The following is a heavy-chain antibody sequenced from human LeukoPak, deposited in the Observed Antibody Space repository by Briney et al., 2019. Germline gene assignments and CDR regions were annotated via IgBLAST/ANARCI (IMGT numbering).Heavy chain of an antibody. J-gene: IGHJ5*02. CDR2: IEQYGSEK. V-gene: IGHV3-7*05. Sequence: SGGSLRLSCAASGFSFSDSWTTWVRQAPVKGLEWVANIEQYGSEKNYVDSVKGRFTISRDNAKNSLYLQMNILRAEDTAVYYCARGHGWFDPWGQGTLVTVSS. CDR3: ARGHGWFDP. CDR1: GFSFSDSW.